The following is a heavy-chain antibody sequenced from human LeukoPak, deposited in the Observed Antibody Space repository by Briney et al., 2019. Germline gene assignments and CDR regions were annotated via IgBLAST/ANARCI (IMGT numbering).Heavy chain of an antibody. J-gene: IGHJ4*02. CDR3: AREGYSYGPTFDY. CDR2: IKTDGSST. Sequence: PGGSLRLSCAASGFTFSSYWMHWVRQAPGKGLEWVSYIKTDGSSTSYADSVKGRFTISRDNAKNTLYLQMNSLRAEDTAVYYCAREGYSYGPTFDYWGQGTLVTVSS. CDR1: GFTFSSYW. D-gene: IGHD5-18*01. V-gene: IGHV3-74*01.